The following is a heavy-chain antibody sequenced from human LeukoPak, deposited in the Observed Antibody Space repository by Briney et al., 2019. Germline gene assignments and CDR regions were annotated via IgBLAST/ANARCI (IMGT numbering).Heavy chain of an antibody. V-gene: IGHV3-33*01. J-gene: IGHJ4*02. CDR1: GFTFSSYG. CDR3: ARGRDGYSGNY. Sequence: GRSLRLSCAAAGFTFSSYGMHWVRQAPGKGLEWVAVIWSDGSNKYYADSVKGRFTISRDNAKNSLYLQMNSLRAEDTAVYYCARGRDGYSGNYWGQGTLVTVSS. CDR2: IWSDGSNK. D-gene: IGHD5-24*01.